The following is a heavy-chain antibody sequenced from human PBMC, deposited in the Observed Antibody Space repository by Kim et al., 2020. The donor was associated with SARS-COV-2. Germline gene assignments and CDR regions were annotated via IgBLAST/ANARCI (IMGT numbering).Heavy chain of an antibody. CDR1: GFTFGDYA. CDR3: AKVLGDYGDYDSFDI. V-gene: IGHV3-9*01. Sequence: GGSLRLSCAASGFTFGDYAMHWVRQAPGKGLEWVSGISWNSGSIGYADSVKGRFTISRDNAKNSLYLQMNSLRAEDTALYYCAKVLGDYGDYDSFDIWGQGTMVTVSS. D-gene: IGHD4-17*01. J-gene: IGHJ3*02. CDR2: ISWNSGSI.